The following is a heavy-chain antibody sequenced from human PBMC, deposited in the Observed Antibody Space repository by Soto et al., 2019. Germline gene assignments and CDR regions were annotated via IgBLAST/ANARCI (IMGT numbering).Heavy chain of an antibody. CDR2: IYSGGST. J-gene: IGHJ3*02. V-gene: IGHV3-66*01. CDR3: ARDPQRKYYAYDAFDI. CDR1: GFTVSSNY. Sequence: PGGSLRLSCASSGFTVSSNYMIWVRQAPGKGLEWVSVIYSGGSTYYADSVKGRFTISRDNSKNTLYLQMNSLRAEDTAVYYCARDPQRKYYAYDAFDIWGQGTMVTVSS. D-gene: IGHD1-26*01.